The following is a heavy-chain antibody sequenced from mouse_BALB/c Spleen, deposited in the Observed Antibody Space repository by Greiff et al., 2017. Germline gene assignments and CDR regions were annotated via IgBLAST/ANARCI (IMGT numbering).Heavy chain of an antibody. V-gene: IGHV1-9*01. J-gene: IGHJ3*01. CDR2: ILPGSGST. CDR1: GYTFSSYW. Sequence: QVQLQQSGAELMKPGASVKISCKATGYTFSSYWIEWVKQRPGHGLEWIGEILPGSGSTNYNEKFKGKATFTADTSSNTAYMQLSSLTSEDSAVYYCARNSDPRSVEHWFAYWGQGTLVTVSA. CDR3: ARNSDPRSVEHWFAY.